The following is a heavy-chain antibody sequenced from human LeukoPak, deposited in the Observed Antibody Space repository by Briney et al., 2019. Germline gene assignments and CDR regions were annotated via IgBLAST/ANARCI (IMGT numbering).Heavy chain of an antibody. CDR3: ATERFDGFDM. D-gene: IGHD1-14*01. J-gene: IGHJ3*02. CDR2: ISGSGGST. Sequence: GGSLRLSCAASGFTFSSYAMSWVRQAPGKGLEWVSAISGSGGSTYYADSVKGRFTISRDNAKNTLYLQMSSLRVEDTAVYYCATERFDGFDMWGQGTMVTVSS. CDR1: GFTFSSYA. V-gene: IGHV3-23*01.